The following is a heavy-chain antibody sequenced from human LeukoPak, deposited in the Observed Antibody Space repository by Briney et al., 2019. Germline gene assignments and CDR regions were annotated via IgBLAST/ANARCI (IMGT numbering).Heavy chain of an antibody. V-gene: IGHV1-18*01. CDR3: ARGPDFWSGYYRYFDL. D-gene: IGHD3-3*01. Sequence: ASVKVSCKASGYTFTSYGISWVRQAPGQGLEWMGWISAYNGNTNYAQKLQGRVTMTTDTSTSTAYMELSSLRSEDTAVYYCARGPDFWSGYYRYFDLWGRGTLVTVSS. J-gene: IGHJ2*01. CDR1: GYTFTSYG. CDR2: ISAYNGNT.